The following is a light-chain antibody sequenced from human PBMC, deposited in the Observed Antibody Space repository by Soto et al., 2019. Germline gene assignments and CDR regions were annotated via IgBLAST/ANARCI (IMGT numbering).Light chain of an antibody. CDR1: QSVSSN. CDR3: QQYNNWPPRYT. V-gene: IGKV3-15*01. J-gene: IGKJ2*01. CDR2: GAS. Sequence: EIVMTQSPATLSVSPGERATLSCRASQSVSSNLACYQQKRGQAPRLLIYGASTRATGIPARFSGSGYGTEFTLTISSLQSEDFAVYYCQQYNNWPPRYTFGQGTKLEIK.